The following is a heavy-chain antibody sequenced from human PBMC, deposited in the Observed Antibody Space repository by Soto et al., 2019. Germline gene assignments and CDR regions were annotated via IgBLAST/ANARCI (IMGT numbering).Heavy chain of an antibody. CDR2: IMSNGAGT. Sequence: PGGSLRLSCAASGFAVNIYAMSWVRQAPGKGLEWVATIMSNGAGTYYPDSMKGRFTISRDNSKNTVYLQMNSLRGEDTAIYYCAPDLDTTVSNFDYRGQGTLVTVSS. D-gene: IGHD5-18*01. CDR3: APDLDTTVSNFDY. CDR1: GFAVNIYA. J-gene: IGHJ4*02. V-gene: IGHV3-23*01.